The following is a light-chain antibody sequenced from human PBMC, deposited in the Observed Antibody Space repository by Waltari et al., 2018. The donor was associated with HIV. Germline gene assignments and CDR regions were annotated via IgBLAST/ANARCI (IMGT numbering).Light chain of an antibody. CDR3: SSYTSSSNVV. CDR2: EIR. Sequence: QTPLPQPASASGSRGQSITISCPGTSSDVGCYNHVSWYQQHPGKAPKLMIYEIRNRPGGVYNLFSCFKTGNTSSLTTSGVQEEDEADYYCSSYTSSSNVVFGGGTKLTVL. J-gene: IGLJ2*01. V-gene: IGLV2-14*01. CDR1: SSDVGCYNH.